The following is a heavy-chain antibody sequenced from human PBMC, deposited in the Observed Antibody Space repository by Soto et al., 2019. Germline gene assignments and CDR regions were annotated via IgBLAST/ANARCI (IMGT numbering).Heavy chain of an antibody. J-gene: IGHJ5*02. CDR2: INDNGEVI. CDR3: AKGGLRRRLDP. CDR1: GFNVNNSI. V-gene: IGHV3-23*01. Sequence: GGSLRLSCAASGFNVNNSIITWVRQAPGKGLERVSGINDNGEVIYYADSVKGRFTLSRDSAKNIMYLQMNSLTADDTAVYYCAKGGLRRRLDPWGRGTQVTVSS.